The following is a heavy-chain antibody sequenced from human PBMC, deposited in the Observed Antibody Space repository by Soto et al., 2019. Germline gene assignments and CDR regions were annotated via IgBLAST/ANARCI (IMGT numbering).Heavy chain of an antibody. J-gene: IGHJ3*02. CDR3: ARTYYDILTGYPDAFDI. Sequence: GESLKISCAASGFTVSSNYMSWVRQAPGKGLEWVSVIYSGGSTYYADSVKGRFTISRHNSKNTLYLQMNSLRAEDTAVYYCARTYYDILTGYPDAFDIWGQGTMVTVSS. V-gene: IGHV3-66*01. CDR2: IYSGGST. D-gene: IGHD3-9*01. CDR1: GFTVSSNY.